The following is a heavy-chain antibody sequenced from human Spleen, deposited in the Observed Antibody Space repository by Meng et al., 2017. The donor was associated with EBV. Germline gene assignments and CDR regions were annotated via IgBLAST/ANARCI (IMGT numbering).Heavy chain of an antibody. V-gene: IGHV3-30*04. CDR3: AREKDSGWYQIGY. D-gene: IGHD6-19*01. J-gene: IGHJ4*02. CDR2: IWYDGSNK. Sequence: GQLVQAGAEVEKPGASVKGSCKASGYMFTDYYMHWVRQAPGKGLEWVAVIWYDGSNKFYADSVKGRFTISRDSSKNTLYLQMNSLRAEDTAMYYCAREKDSGWYQIGYWGQGTLVTVSS. CDR1: GYMFTDYY.